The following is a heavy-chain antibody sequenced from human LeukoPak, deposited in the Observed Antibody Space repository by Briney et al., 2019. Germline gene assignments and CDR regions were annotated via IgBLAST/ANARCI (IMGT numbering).Heavy chain of an antibody. CDR2: ISAYNGDT. CDR1: GYTFTSYG. CDR3: ARGGTYYDILTGYYIGYYFDY. D-gene: IGHD3-9*01. V-gene: IGHV1-18*01. J-gene: IGHJ4*02. Sequence: ASVKVSCKASGYTFTSYGISWVRQAPGQGLEWMGWISAYNGDTNYAQKLQGRVTMTTDTSTSTAYMELRSLRSDDTAVYYCARGGTYYDILTGYYIGYYFDYRGQGTLVTVSS.